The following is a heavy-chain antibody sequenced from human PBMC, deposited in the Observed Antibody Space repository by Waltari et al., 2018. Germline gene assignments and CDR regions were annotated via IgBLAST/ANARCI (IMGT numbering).Heavy chain of an antibody. CDR2: ISGSGGST. J-gene: IGHJ3*02. CDR1: GFTFSSYA. CDR3: AKGPYCSGGSCYHDAFDI. D-gene: IGHD2-15*01. V-gene: IGHV3-23*01. Sequence: EVQLLESGGGLVQPGGSLRLSCAASGFTFSSYAMSWVRQAPGKGLEWVSAISGSGGSTYYADSVKGRFTISRDNSKNTLYLQMNSLRAEDTAVYYCAKGPYCSGGSCYHDAFDIWGQGTMFTVSS.